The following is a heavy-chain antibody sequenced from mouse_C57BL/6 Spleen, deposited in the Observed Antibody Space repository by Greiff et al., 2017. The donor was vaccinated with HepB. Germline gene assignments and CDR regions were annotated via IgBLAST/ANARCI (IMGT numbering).Heavy chain of an antibody. V-gene: IGHV1-55*01. Sequence: QVQLQQPGAELVKPGASVKMSCKASGYTFTSYWITWVKQRPGQGLEWIGDIYPGSGSTNYNEKFKSKATLTVDTSSSTAYMQLSSLTSEDSAVYYCASGIYGYDWFAYWGQGTLVTVSA. CDR1: GYTFTSYW. CDR3: ASGIYGYDWFAY. J-gene: IGHJ3*01. D-gene: IGHD2-2*01. CDR2: IYPGSGST.